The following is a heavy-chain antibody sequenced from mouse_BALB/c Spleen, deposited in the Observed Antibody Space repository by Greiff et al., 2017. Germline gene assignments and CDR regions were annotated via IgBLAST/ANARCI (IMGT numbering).Heavy chain of an antibody. CDR2: ISYSGST. CDR3: ARFYRYDREMDY. J-gene: IGHJ4*01. D-gene: IGHD2-14*01. Sequence: EVKLVESGPSLVKPSQTLSLTCSVTGDSITSGYWNWIRKFPGNKLEYMGYISYSGSTYYNPSLKSRISITRDTSKNQYYLQLNSVTTEDTATYYCARFYRYDREMDYWGQGTSVTVSS. V-gene: IGHV3-8*02. CDR1: GDSITSGY.